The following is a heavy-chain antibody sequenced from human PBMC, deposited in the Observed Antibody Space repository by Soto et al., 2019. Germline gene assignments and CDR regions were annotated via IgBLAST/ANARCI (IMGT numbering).Heavy chain of an antibody. CDR3: ARGRVSRGYSYGSNGYYYGMDV. CDR1: GGSFSGYY. CDR2: INHSGGT. V-gene: IGHV4-34*01. D-gene: IGHD5-18*01. Sequence: KPSETLSLTCAVYGGSFSGYYWSWIRQPPGKGLEWIGEINHSGGTNYNPSLKSRVTISVDTSKNQFSLKLSSVTAADTAVYYCARGRVSRGYSYGSNGYYYGMDVWGQGTTVTVSS. J-gene: IGHJ6*02.